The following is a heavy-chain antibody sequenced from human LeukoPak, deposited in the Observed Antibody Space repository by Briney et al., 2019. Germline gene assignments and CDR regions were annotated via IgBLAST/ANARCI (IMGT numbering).Heavy chain of an antibody. CDR3: ARYESSAYGIDV. J-gene: IGHJ2*01. Sequence: SETLSLTCTVSGGSISSSSSYWGWIRQPPGMGLEWLGSIYYSGSTYYNPSLKSRVTISVDTPKNQFSLKVSSVAAADTAVYYCARYESSAYGIDVWGRGTLVTVSS. V-gene: IGHV4-39*01. D-gene: IGHD3-22*01. CDR2: IYYSGST. CDR1: GGSISSSSSY.